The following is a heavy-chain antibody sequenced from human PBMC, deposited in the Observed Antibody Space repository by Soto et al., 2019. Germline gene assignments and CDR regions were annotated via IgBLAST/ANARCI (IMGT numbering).Heavy chain of an antibody. CDR1: GFTFSNYG. J-gene: IGHJ4*02. Sequence: QVQLVESGGGVVQPGRSLRLSCAASGFTFSNYGMHWGRQAPGTGLEGVAVMWNDGSQKYYAESVTGRLTISRDDSKNTLELQMHRLRAEDTAVYYCVTDIGTAHFDYWGQGTLVTVSS. CDR3: VTDIGTAHFDY. D-gene: IGHD1-26*01. CDR2: MWNDGSQK. V-gene: IGHV3-33*01.